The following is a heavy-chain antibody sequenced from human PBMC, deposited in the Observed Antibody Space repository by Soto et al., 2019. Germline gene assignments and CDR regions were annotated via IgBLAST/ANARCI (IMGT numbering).Heavy chain of an antibody. D-gene: IGHD5-18*01. CDR1: GFTFNNYA. V-gene: IGHV3-23*01. Sequence: EVQLLESGGGLVQPGGALRLSCAASGFTFNNYAMYWVRQAPGKGLEWVSAISSGGGNTYYRDSVKGRFTISRDNSKNPWNLEMVNLGGEDTVGYSWAKVQDVYGYFDTFDIGGQGTMVTVSS. J-gene: IGHJ3*02. CDR3: AKVQDVYGYFDTFDI. CDR2: ISSGGGNT.